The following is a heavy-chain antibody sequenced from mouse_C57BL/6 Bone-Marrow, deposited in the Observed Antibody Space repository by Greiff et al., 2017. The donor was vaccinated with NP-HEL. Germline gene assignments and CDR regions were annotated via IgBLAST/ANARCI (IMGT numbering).Heavy chain of an antibody. CDR3: ARREDGNYDYAMDY. D-gene: IGHD2-1*01. CDR1: GFTFSSYG. CDR2: ISSGGSYT. Sequence: EVKLMESGGDLVKPGGSLKLSCAASGFTFSSYGMSWVRQTPDKRLEWVATISSGGSYTYYPDSVKGRFTISRDNAKNTLYLQMSSLKSEDTAMYYCARREDGNYDYAMDYWGQGTSVTVSS. J-gene: IGHJ4*01. V-gene: IGHV5-6*02.